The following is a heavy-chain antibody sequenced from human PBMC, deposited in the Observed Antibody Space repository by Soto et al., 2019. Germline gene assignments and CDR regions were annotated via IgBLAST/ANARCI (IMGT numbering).Heavy chain of an antibody. J-gene: IGHJ4*02. V-gene: IGHV3-30*18. Sequence: QVQLVESGGGVVQPGRSLRLSCAASGFTFSSYGMHWVRQAPGKGLEWVAVISYDGSNKYYADSVKGRFTISRDNSKNTLYLQMTSLRAEDTAVYYCAKDGSTGLPDYWGQGTLVTVSS. CDR2: ISYDGSNK. CDR3: AKDGSTGLPDY. D-gene: IGHD1-7*01. CDR1: GFTFSSYG.